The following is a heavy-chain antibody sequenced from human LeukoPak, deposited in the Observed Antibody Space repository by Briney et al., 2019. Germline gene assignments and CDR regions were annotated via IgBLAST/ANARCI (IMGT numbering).Heavy chain of an antibody. CDR1: RFSFSSYG. V-gene: IGHV3-30*02. J-gene: IGHJ6*03. CDR3: AKDTAMDV. Sequence: PGGSLRLSCAASRFSFSSYGMHWVRQAPGKGLEWVAYLQYDRTNVQYADSVRGRFTISRDNSKNILYLQMNSLRGEDTAVYYCAKDTAMDVWGKGTTVTVSS. CDR2: LQYDRTNV.